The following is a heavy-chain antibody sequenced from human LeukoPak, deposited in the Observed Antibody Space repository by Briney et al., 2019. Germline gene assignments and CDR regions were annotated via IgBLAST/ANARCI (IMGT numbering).Heavy chain of an antibody. CDR3: ARRIAVAATINWFDP. D-gene: IGHD6-19*01. J-gene: IGHJ5*02. CDR1: GFTFSSYW. Sequence: GGSLRLSCAASGFTFSSYWMSWVRQAPGKGLEWAANIKQDGSEKYYVDSVKGRFTISRDNAKNSLYLQMNSLRAEDTAVYYCARRIAVAATINWFDPWGQGTLVTVSS. V-gene: IGHV3-7*03. CDR2: IKQDGSEK.